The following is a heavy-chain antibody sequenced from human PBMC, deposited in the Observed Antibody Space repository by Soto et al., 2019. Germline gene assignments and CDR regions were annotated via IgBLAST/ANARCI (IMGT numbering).Heavy chain of an antibody. CDR3: AGLAYDYGDYSYYYYYMDV. CDR2: IYYSGST. CDR1: GGSISSSSYY. Sequence: QLQLQESGPGLVKPSETLSLTCTVSGGSISSSSYYWGWIRQPPGKGLEGIGSIYYSGSTYDNPSLKSRDTISVDTSNNQFSLKLSSVTAADTAVYYCAGLAYDYGDYSYYYYYMDVWGKGTTVTVSS. J-gene: IGHJ6*03. V-gene: IGHV4-39*01. D-gene: IGHD4-17*01.